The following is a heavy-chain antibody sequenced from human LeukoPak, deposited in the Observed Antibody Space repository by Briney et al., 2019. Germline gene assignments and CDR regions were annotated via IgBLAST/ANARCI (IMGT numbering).Heavy chain of an antibody. Sequence: PGGSLRLSCAASGFTFSSHAMGWVRQAPGKGLEWVSSIDISGSNTYYADSVKGRFTISRDNSKNTVYLHMNSLRPDDTAVYYCAKEIRPNDYWGQGTLVTVSS. J-gene: IGHJ4*02. V-gene: IGHV3-23*05. CDR3: AKEIRPNDY. D-gene: IGHD4-17*01. CDR1: GFTFSSHA. CDR2: IDISGSNT.